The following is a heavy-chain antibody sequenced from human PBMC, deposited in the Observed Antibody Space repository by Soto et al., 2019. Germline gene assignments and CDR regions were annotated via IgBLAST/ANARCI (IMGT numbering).Heavy chain of an antibody. CDR1: GGSISSYY. CDR2: IYYSGST. V-gene: IGHV4-59*08. Sequence: PSETLSLTCTVSGGSISSYYWSWIRQPPGKGLEWIGYIYYSGSTNYNPSLKSRVTISVDTSKNQFSLKLSSVTAADTAVYYCARYNWNPAGFEYWGQGTLVTVSS. CDR3: ARYNWNPAGFEY. D-gene: IGHD1-20*01. J-gene: IGHJ4*02.